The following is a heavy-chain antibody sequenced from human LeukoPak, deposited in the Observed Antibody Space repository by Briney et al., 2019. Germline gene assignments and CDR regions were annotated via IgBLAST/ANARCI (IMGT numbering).Heavy chain of an antibody. CDR1: GYTFTGYY. V-gene: IGHV1-2*02. Sequence: ASVKVSCKASGYTFTGYYMHWVRQAPGQGLEWMGWINPNSGGTNYAQKFQGRVTMTRDTSISTAYMELSRLRSDDTAVYYCARGSDRSGYLLDYWGQGTLVTVSS. CDR3: ARGSDRSGYLLDY. D-gene: IGHD3-22*01. J-gene: IGHJ4*02. CDR2: INPNSGGT.